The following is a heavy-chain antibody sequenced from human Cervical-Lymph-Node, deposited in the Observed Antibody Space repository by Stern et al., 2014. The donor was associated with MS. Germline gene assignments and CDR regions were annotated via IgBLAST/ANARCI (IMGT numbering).Heavy chain of an antibody. J-gene: IGHJ6*02. V-gene: IGHV3-30*18. CDR2: ISYDGSNK. Sequence: VQLVESGGGVVQPGTSLRLSCAASGFTFSSYGMHWVRQAPGKGLEWVAVISYDGSNKYYGNSVKGRFTISRDNSKNTLYLQMNSLRDEDTAVYYCAKDPKIIVIAMDVWGQGTSVTVSS. CDR1: GFTFSSYG. CDR3: AKDPKIIVIAMDV. D-gene: IGHD2-21*01.